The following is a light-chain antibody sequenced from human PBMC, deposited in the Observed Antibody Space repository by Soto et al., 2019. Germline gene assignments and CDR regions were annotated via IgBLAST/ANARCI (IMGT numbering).Light chain of an antibody. CDR1: QDIGNY. V-gene: IGKV1-33*01. CDR2: DAS. J-gene: IGKJ2*01. CDR3: QQYDTLPPYT. Sequence: DIQMTQSPSSLSASVGDRVTIACHPNQDIGNYLNWYQQKPGKAPRLLIYDASNLEIGVPSRFSGSGSGTDFTFTISNLQPEDIATYYCQQYDTLPPYTFGQGTKVDIK.